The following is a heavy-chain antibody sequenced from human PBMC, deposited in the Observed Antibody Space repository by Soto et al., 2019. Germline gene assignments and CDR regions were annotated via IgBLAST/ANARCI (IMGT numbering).Heavy chain of an antibody. CDR2: ISAYNGNT. Sequence: ASVKVSCKASGYTFTSYCISWVRQAPGQGLEWMGWISAYNGNTNYAQKLQGRVTMTTDTSTSTAYMELRSLRSDDTAVYYCAGKDYGDYTDAFDIWGQGTMVTVSS. J-gene: IGHJ3*02. CDR3: AGKDYGDYTDAFDI. CDR1: GYTFTSYC. D-gene: IGHD4-17*01. V-gene: IGHV1-18*01.